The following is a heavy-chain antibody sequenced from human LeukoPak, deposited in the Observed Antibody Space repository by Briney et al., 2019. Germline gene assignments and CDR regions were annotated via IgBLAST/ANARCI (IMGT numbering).Heavy chain of an antibody. V-gene: IGHV4-59*08. CDR3: ASGVAVDPDTFDI. CDR1: NGSFSNHF. D-gene: IGHD6-19*01. Sequence: SETLSLTCTVSNGSFSNHFWSWIRQPPGKGLEWIGYISYSGSAHYGPSLKSRVTISVDTSKNQFSLKLSSVTAADTAVYYCASGVAVDPDTFDIWGLGTLVTVSS. J-gene: IGHJ3*02. CDR2: ISYSGSA.